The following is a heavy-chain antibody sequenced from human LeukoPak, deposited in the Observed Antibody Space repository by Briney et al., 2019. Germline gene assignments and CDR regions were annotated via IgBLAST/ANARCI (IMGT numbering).Heavy chain of an antibody. J-gene: IGHJ6*02. CDR2: FDPEDGET. V-gene: IGHV1-24*01. D-gene: IGHD3-3*01. CDR3: ASRIWNYYGMDV. Sequence: GASVNVSFKVSGYTLTELSMHWVRQAPGKGREGMGGFDPEDGETIYAQKFQGRVTMTEDTSTDTAYMELSSLRSEDTAVYYCASRIWNYYGMDVGGQGTTATVSS. CDR1: GYTLTELS.